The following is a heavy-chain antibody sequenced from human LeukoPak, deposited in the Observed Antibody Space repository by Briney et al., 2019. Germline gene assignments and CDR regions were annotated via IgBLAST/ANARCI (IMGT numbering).Heavy chain of an antibody. Sequence: ASVKVSCKASGYTFTSYYMHWVRQAPGQGLEWMGIINPSGGSTSYAQKFQGRVTMTRDMSTSTVYMELSSLRSEDTAVYYCARSLARSSWYANYYYYYMDVWGKGTTVTVSS. CDR2: INPSGGST. D-gene: IGHD6-13*01. J-gene: IGHJ6*03. V-gene: IGHV1-46*01. CDR1: GYTFTSYY. CDR3: ARSLARSSWYANYYYYYMDV.